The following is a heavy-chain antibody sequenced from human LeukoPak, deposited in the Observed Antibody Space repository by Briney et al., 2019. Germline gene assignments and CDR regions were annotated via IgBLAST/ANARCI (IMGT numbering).Heavy chain of an antibody. J-gene: IGHJ4*02. Sequence: PGGSLRLSCVASGFTLSNYWMSWVRQAPGKGLEWVSIIYSGGSTYYADSVKGRFTISRDNSKNTLYLQMNSLRAEDTAVYYCARVMRGSYSFDYWGQGTLVTVSS. CDR2: IYSGGST. D-gene: IGHD1-26*01. CDR3: ARVMRGSYSFDY. V-gene: IGHV3-53*01. CDR1: GFTLSNYW.